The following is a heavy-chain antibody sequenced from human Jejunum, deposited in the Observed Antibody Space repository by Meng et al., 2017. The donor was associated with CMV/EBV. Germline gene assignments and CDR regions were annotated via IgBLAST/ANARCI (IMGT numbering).Heavy chain of an antibody. D-gene: IGHD3-22*01. V-gene: IGHV4-31*02. CDR1: ISSRGYY. CDR2: IDNSGTT. CDR3: AKNRGNTDRSGYYWYFDL. Sequence: ISSRGYYWNWIRQNPGKALEWIGNIDNSGTTFHNPSLKSRVTISLDTANNQFSLKLRSVTAADTAVYYCAKNRGNTDRSGYYWYFDLWGRGTLVTVSS. J-gene: IGHJ2*01.